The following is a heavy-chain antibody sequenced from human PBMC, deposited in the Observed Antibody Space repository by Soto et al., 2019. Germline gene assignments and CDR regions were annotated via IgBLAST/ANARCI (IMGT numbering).Heavy chain of an antibody. CDR1: GGSFKNYA. V-gene: IGHV1-69*06. CDR2: ILPVFDEL. D-gene: IGHD5-12*01. J-gene: IGHJ4*02. Sequence: QVQLVQSGSEVKKPGSSVKVSCKVSGGSFKNYAISWVRQAPGQGLEWVGGILPVFDELHYAPKLQGRVTITADKATSTAHLELGSLTSDDTAVYFCARASDTSGYYYWGQGTLVTVSS. CDR3: ARASDTSGYYY.